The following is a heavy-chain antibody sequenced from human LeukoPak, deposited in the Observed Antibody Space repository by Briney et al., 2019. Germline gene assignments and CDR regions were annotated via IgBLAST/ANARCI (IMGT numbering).Heavy chain of an antibody. CDR1: GYTSTSYA. Sequence: ASVKVSCKASGYTSTSYAMNWVRQAPGQGLEWMGWISAYNGYTHFAQKFQGRVTMTTDTSTSTAYMELRSLRSDDTAVYYCARGFPPRRNYDSSGYYSYYFDHWGQGTLVTVSS. D-gene: IGHD3-22*01. CDR3: ARGFPPRRNYDSSGYYSYYFDH. CDR2: ISAYNGYT. V-gene: IGHV1-18*01. J-gene: IGHJ4*02.